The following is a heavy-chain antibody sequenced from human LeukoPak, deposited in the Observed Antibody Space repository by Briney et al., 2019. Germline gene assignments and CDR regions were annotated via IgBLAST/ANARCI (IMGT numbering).Heavy chain of an antibody. CDR1: GFTFSSYR. CDR3: ARVLWLQRDNYYFDY. Sequence: PGGSLRLSCAASGFTFSSYRMHWVRQAPGKGLEWVAFIRYDGSNKYYADSVKGRFTISRDNSKSTLYLQMNSLRAEDTAVYYCARVLWLQRDNYYFDYWGQGTLVTVSS. J-gene: IGHJ4*02. V-gene: IGHV3-30*02. CDR2: IRYDGSNK. D-gene: IGHD5-24*01.